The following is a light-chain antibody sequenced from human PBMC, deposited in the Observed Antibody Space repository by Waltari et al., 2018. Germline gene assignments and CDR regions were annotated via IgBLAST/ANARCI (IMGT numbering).Light chain of an antibody. V-gene: IGKV2-28*01. Sequence: DIVMTQSPLSLPVTPGEPASLSCRSSQSLLHNIGYDYLDWYLQKPGQSPQLLIYLGSNRASGVPDRFSGSGSGTDFTLKISRVEAEDVGVYYCMQSLQTPISFGQGTKLEIK. J-gene: IGKJ2*03. CDR2: LGS. CDR3: MQSLQTPIS. CDR1: QSLLHNIGYDY.